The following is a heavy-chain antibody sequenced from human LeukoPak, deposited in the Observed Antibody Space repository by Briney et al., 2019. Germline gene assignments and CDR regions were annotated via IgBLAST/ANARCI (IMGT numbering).Heavy chain of an antibody. Sequence: SETLSLTCAVYGGSFSGYYWSWIRQPPGKGLEWIGYIYYSGSTNYNPSLKSRVTISVDTSKNQFSLKLSSVTAADTAVYYCARDKGIPRAVADYFDYWGQGTLVTVSS. CDR2: IYYSGST. V-gene: IGHV4-34*11. J-gene: IGHJ4*02. CDR3: ARDKGIPRAVADYFDY. CDR1: GGSFSGYY.